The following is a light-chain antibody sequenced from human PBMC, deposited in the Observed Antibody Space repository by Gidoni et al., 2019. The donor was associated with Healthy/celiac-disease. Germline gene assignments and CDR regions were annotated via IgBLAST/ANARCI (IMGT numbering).Light chain of an antibody. CDR1: SSNIGINY. V-gene: IGLV1-47*01. CDR3: AAWDDSLSGFYV. Sequence: QSVLTQPPSASGTPGQRVSISCSGSSSNIGINYVYWYQKLPGTPPKLLIYRNNQRPSGGPDRVSGSKSGTSASLAISGLRSEDEADYYCAAWDDSLSGFYVFGTGTKVTVL. CDR2: RNN. J-gene: IGLJ1*01.